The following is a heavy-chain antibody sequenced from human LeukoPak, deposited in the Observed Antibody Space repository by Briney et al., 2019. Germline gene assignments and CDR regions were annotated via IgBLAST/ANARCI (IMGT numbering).Heavy chain of an antibody. CDR3: ARDILVGGGVGVDY. CDR2: IYYSGST. D-gene: IGHD2-8*02. V-gene: IGHV4-39*07. J-gene: IGHJ4*02. CDR1: GGSISSSSYY. Sequence: PSETLSLTCTVSGGSISSSSYYWGWIRQPPGKGLEWIGSIYYSGSTYYNPSLKSRVTISVDTSKNQFSLKLSSVTAADTAVYYCARDILVGGGVGVDYWGQGTLVTVSS.